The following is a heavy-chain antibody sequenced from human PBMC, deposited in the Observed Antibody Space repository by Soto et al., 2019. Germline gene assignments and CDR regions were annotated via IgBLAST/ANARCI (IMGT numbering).Heavy chain of an antibody. CDR2: ISYDGSNK. CDR1: GFTFSSYG. D-gene: IGHD3-3*01. Sequence: GGSLRLSCAASGFTFSSYGMHWVRQAPGKGLEWVAVISYDGSNKYYADSVKGRFTISRDNSKNTLYLQMNSLRAEDTAVYYCEKGYDFWSEGKGMDVWGQGTTVTVYS. J-gene: IGHJ6*02. V-gene: IGHV3-30*18. CDR3: EKGYDFWSEGKGMDV.